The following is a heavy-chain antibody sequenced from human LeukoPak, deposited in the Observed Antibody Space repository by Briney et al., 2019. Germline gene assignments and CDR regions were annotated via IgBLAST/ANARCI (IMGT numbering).Heavy chain of an antibody. CDR1: GYTFTGCY. CDR2: INPNSGGT. V-gene: IGHV1-2*02. CDR3: AREAVVAATFDY. Sequence: ASVKVSCKASGYTFTGCYMHWVRQAPGQGFEWMGWINPNSGGTNYAQKFQGRVTMTRDTSISAAYMELSRLRSDDTAVYYCAREAVVAATFDYWGQGTLVTVSS. J-gene: IGHJ4*02. D-gene: IGHD2-15*01.